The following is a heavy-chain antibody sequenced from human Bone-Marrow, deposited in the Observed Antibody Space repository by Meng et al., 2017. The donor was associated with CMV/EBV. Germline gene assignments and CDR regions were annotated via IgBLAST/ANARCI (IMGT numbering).Heavy chain of an antibody. CDR3: AREIRQQLDY. CDR2: IKQDGSEK. Sequence: GGSLRLSCDASGFTFSSYWMSWVRQAPGKGLEWVANIKQDGSEKYYVDSVKGRFTISRDNAKNSLYLQMNSLRAEDTAVYYCAREIRQQLDYWGQGTLVTVSS. V-gene: IGHV3-7*01. D-gene: IGHD6-13*01. CDR1: GFTFSSYW. J-gene: IGHJ4*02.